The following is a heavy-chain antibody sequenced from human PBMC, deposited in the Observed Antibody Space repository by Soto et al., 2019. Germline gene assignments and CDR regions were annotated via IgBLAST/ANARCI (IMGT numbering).Heavy chain of an antibody. J-gene: IGHJ4*02. CDR1: GGSFSGYY. CDR3: ARTLWIPFDY. CDR2: INHSGST. V-gene: IGHV4-34*01. D-gene: IGHD5-12*01. Sequence: SETLSLTCGVYGGSFSGYYWSWIRQPPGKGLEWIGEINHSGSTNYNPSLKSRVTISVDTSKNQFSLKLSSVTAADTAVYYCARTLWIPFDYWGQGTLVTVSS.